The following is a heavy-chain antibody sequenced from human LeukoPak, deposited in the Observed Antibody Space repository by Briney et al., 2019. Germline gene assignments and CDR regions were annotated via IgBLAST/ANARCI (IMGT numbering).Heavy chain of an antibody. V-gene: IGHV4-34*01. J-gene: IGHJ2*01. CDR3: ATRYCSSTSCYPPRRSNWNFDL. CDR2: INHSGST. CDR1: GGSFSGYY. Sequence: SETLSLTCAVYGGSFSGYYWSWIRQPPGKGLEWIGEINHSGSTNYNPSLKSRVTISVDASKNQFSLKLSSVTAADTAVYYCATRYCSSTSCYPPRRSNWNFDLWGRGTLVTVSS. D-gene: IGHD2-2*01.